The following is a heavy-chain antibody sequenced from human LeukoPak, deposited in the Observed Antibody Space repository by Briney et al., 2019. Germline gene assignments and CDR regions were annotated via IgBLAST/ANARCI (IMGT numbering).Heavy chain of an antibody. Sequence: SETLSLTCAVSGGSISSGGYSWSWIRQPPGKGLEWIGYIYYSGSTYYNPSLKSRVTISVDTSKNQFSLKLSSVTAADTAVYYCARDRGLVDYYDSSGPDAFDIWGQGTMVTVSS. J-gene: IGHJ3*02. CDR2: IYYSGST. V-gene: IGHV4-30-4*07. CDR1: GGSISSGGYS. D-gene: IGHD3-22*01. CDR3: ARDRGLVDYYDSSGPDAFDI.